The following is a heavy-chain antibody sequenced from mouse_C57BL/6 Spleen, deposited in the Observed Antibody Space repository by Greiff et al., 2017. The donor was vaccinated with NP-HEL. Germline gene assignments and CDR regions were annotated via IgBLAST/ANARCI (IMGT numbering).Heavy chain of an antibody. CDR1: GYTFTSYW. CDR2: IDPSDSYT. J-gene: IGHJ2*01. V-gene: IGHV1-69*01. Sequence: QVQLQQPGAELVMPGASVKLSCKASGYTFTSYWMHWVKQRPGQGLEWIGEIDPSDSYTNYNQKFKGKSTLTVDKSSITAYMQLSSLTSEDSAVYYCARSRTTGYFDYWGQGTTLTVSS. D-gene: IGHD2-13*01. CDR3: ARSRTTGYFDY.